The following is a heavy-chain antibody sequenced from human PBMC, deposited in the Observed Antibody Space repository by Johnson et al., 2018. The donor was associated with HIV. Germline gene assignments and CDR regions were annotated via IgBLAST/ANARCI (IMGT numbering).Heavy chain of an antibody. CDR3: ASQPGDALDI. Sequence: VESGGGVVQPGRSLRLSCAASGFTFSSYAMHWVRQAPGKGLEWVAVISYDGSNKYYADSVKGRFTISRDNSKNTLYLQMNSLRAEDTAVYYCASQPGDALDIWGQGTMVTVSS. CDR2: ISYDGSNK. CDR1: GFTFSSYA. J-gene: IGHJ3*02. V-gene: IGHV3-30*04.